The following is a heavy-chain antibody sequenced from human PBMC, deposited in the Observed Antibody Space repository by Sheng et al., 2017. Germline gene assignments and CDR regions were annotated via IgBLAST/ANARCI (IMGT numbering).Heavy chain of an antibody. CDR3: ARDQGGFRSSAFDI. V-gene: IGHV4-39*07. D-gene: IGHD6-25*01. Sequence: QLQLQESGPGLVKPSETLSLTCTVSGGSISSSGYYWGWIRQPPGKGLEWIGSIYYSGSTYYSPSLKSRVTISVDTSKNQFSLKVNSVTAADTAVYYCARDQGGFRSSAFDIWGQGTMVTVSS. CDR2: IYYSGST. CDR1: GGSISSSGYY. J-gene: IGHJ3*02.